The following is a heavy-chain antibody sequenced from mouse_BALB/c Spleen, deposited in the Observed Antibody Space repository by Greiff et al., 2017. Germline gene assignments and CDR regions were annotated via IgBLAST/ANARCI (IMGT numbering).Heavy chain of an antibody. J-gene: IGHJ4*01. CDR3: ARDYYYGSSYGGYAMDY. V-gene: IGHV5-15*02. D-gene: IGHD1-1*01. CDR1: GFTFSDYG. CDR2: ISNLAYSI. Sequence: DVKLVESGGGLVQPGGSRKLSCAASGFTFSDYGMAWVRQAPGKGPEWVAFISNLAYSIYYADTVTGRFTISRENAKNTLYLEMSSLRSEDTAMYYCARDYYYGSSYGGYAMDYWGQGTSVTVSS.